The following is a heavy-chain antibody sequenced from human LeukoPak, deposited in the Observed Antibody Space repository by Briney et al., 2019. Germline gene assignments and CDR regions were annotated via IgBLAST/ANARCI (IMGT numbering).Heavy chain of an antibody. CDR1: GFTFSSYA. V-gene: IGHV3-30-3*01. Sequence: PGRSLRLSCAASGFTFSSYAMHWVRQAPGKGPEWVAIISYDGSNKYYADSVKGRFTISRDNSKNTLYLQMNSLRAEDTAVYYCARDLYCSSTSCYRGYFDYWGQGTLVTVSS. CDR3: ARDLYCSSTSCYRGYFDY. CDR2: ISYDGSNK. D-gene: IGHD2-2*02. J-gene: IGHJ4*02.